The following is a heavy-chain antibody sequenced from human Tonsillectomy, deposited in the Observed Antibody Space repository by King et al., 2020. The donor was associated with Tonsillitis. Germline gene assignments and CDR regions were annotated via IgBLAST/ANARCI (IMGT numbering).Heavy chain of an antibody. D-gene: IGHD2-2*01. CDR2: VSSSSSTI. Sequence: VQLVESGGGLVQPGGSLRLSCAASGFTFSSYSMNWVRQAPGKGLEWVSYVSSSSSTIYYADSVKGRFTISRDNAKNSVYLQMNSLRAEDTAVYYCARDGCSSTSCYLGYYHYMDVWGKGTTVTVSS. V-gene: IGHV3-48*01. CDR3: ARDGCSSTSCYLGYYHYMDV. CDR1: GFTFSSYS. J-gene: IGHJ6*03.